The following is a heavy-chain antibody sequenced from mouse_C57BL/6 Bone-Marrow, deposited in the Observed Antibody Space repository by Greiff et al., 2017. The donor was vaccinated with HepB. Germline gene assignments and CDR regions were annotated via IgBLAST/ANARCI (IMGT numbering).Heavy chain of an antibody. CDR2: LDPSDSYT. CDR3: ARGGTMMRRRDCDV. J-gene: IGHJ1*03. D-gene: IGHD2-3*01. V-gene: IGHV1-50*01. Sequence: QVQLQQPGAELVKPGASVKMSCKASGYTFTSYWMQWVKQRPGQGLEWIGELDPSDSYTNYNQKFKGKATLTVDTSSSTAYMQLSSLTSEDSAVYYGARGGTMMRRRDCDVWGTGTTVTVSS. CDR1: GYTFTSYW.